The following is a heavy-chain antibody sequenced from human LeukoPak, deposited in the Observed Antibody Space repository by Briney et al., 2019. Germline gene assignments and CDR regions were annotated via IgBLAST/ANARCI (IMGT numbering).Heavy chain of an antibody. Sequence: PSETLSLTCTVSGGSISSSSYYWGWIRQPPGKGLEWIGSIYYSGSTYYNPSLKSRVTISVDTSKNQFSLKLSSVTAADTAVYYCASSSKSPRFVGWDYWGQGTLVTVSS. D-gene: IGHD3-10*01. CDR3: ASSSKSPRFVGWDY. V-gene: IGHV4-39*01. J-gene: IGHJ4*02. CDR2: IYYSGST. CDR1: GGSISSSSYY.